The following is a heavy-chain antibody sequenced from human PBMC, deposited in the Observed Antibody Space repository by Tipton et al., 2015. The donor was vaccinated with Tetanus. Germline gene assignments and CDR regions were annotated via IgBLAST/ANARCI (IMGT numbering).Heavy chain of an antibody. CDR2: INWNSGSI. CDR3: AKDNGGYSSNWRYGMDV. D-gene: IGHD6-13*01. J-gene: IGHJ6*02. Sequence: SLRLSCAASGFTFDAYAMHWVRQAPNKGLEWVSRINWNSGSIGYADSVKGRFTISRDNAKNSLYLQMNSLRVEDTASYYCAKDNGGYSSNWRYGMDVWGQGTTVTVSS. V-gene: IGHV3-9*01. CDR1: GFTFDAYA.